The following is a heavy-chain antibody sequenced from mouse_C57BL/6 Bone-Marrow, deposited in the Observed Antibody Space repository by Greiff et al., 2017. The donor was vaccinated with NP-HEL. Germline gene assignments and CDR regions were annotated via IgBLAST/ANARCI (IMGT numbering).Heavy chain of an antibody. Sequence: EVMLVESGEGLVKPGGSLKLSCAASGFTFSSYAMSWVRQTPEKRLEWVAYISSGGDYIYYADTVKGRFTISRDNARNTLYLQMSSLKSEDTAMYYCTRVNWDDAMDYWGQGTSVTVSS. CDR2: ISSGGDYI. J-gene: IGHJ4*01. V-gene: IGHV5-9-1*02. D-gene: IGHD4-1*02. CDR3: TRVNWDDAMDY. CDR1: GFTFSSYA.